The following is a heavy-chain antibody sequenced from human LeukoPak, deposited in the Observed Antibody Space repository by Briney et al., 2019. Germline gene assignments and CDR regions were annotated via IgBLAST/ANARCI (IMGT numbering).Heavy chain of an antibody. D-gene: IGHD3-22*01. J-gene: IGHJ2*01. CDR2: ISYDGSNN. Sequence: PGGSLRLSCAASGFTFSSYGMHWVRQAPGKGLEWVAVISYDGSNNYYADSVKGRFTISRDNSKNTLYLQMNSLRAEDTAVYYCAKGPLLHGVMTSHFDLWGRGTLVTVSS. CDR1: GFTFSSYG. V-gene: IGHV3-30*18. CDR3: AKGPLLHGVMTSHFDL.